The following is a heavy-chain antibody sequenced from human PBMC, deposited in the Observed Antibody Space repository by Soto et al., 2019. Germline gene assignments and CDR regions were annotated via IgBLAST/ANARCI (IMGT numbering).Heavy chain of an antibody. V-gene: IGHV3-48*02. CDR2: ISSSSSSTI. CDR1: GFTFSSYS. J-gene: IGHJ4*02. D-gene: IGHD6-19*01. CDR3: ARDFEIAVAPFDY. Sequence: GGSLRLSCAASGFTFSSYSMNWVRQAPGKGLEWVSYISSSSSSTIYYADSVKGRFTISRDNAKNSLYLQMNSLRDEDTAVYYCARDFEIAVAPFDYWGQGTLVTVSS.